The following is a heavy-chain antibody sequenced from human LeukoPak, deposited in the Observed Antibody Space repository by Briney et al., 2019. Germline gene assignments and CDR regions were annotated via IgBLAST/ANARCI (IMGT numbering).Heavy chain of an antibody. D-gene: IGHD3-22*01. V-gene: IGHV3-69-1*01. CDR2: ITTSGST. J-gene: IGHJ4*02. Sequence: GSLRLSCAASGLTASHNVNNAMSWVRHAPGKGLEWVSGITTSGSTYYADSVKGRFTISRDNAKNSLYLQMNSLRAEDTAVYYCARPVYYDSSGYYPYWGQGTLVTVSS. CDR1: GLTASHNV. CDR3: ARPVYYDSSGYYPY.